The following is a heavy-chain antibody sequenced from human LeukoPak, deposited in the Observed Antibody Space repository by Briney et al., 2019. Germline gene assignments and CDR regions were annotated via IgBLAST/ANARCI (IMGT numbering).Heavy chain of an antibody. CDR2: ISSDGSNI. CDR1: GFSFSRYW. Sequence: GGSLRLSCAASGFSFSRYWMHWVRQAPEKGLVWVSRISSDGSNIIYADSVKGRFTISRDNAKNTLYLEMNSLRVEDTAVYYCAKAAALGIVVVAQDYWGQGTLVTVSS. V-gene: IGHV3-74*01. J-gene: IGHJ4*02. CDR3: AKAAALGIVVVAQDY. D-gene: IGHD2-15*01.